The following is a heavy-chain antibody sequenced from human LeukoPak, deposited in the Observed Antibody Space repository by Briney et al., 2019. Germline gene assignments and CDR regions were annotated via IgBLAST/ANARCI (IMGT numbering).Heavy chain of an antibody. Sequence: GGSLRLSCAASGFTFNNYNMNWVRQAPGKGLEWVAFIRYDGSNKYYADSVKGRFTISGDNSKNTLYLQMNSLRAEDTAVYYCAKGYGSGSKRDNWFDPWGQGTLVTVSS. J-gene: IGHJ5*02. V-gene: IGHV3-30*02. CDR3: AKGYGSGSKRDNWFDP. D-gene: IGHD3-10*01. CDR1: GFTFNNYN. CDR2: IRYDGSNK.